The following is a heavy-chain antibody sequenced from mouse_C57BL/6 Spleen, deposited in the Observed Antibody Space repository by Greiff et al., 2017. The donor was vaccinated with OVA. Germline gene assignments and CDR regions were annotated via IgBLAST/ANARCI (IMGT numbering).Heavy chain of an antibody. CDR1: GYTFTSYW. CDR2: INPGSGST. J-gene: IGHJ3*01. D-gene: IGHD1-1*01. V-gene: IGHV1-55*01. CDR3: AIGYYYGSGYSCFAY. Sequence: QVQLQQSGAELVKPGASVKMSCKASGYTFTSYWITWVKQRPGQGLEWIGEINPGSGSTTYNEKFKSKATLTVDTSSSTPNSQRSSLTSEDSAVYYCAIGYYYGSGYSCFAYWGQGTLVTVSA.